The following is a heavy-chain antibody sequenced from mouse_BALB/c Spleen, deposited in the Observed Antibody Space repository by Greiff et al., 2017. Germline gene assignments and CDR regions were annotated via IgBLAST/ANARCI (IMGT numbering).Heavy chain of an antibody. J-gene: IGHJ4*01. D-gene: IGHD2-1*01. CDR3: ARGYGNYLAMDY. CDR2: ISDGGSYT. CDR1: GFTFSDYY. V-gene: IGHV5-4*02. Sequence: DVMLVESGGGLVKPGGSLKLSCAASGFTFSDYYMYWVRQTPEKRLEWVATISDGGSYTYYPDSVKGRFTISSDNAKNNLYLQMSSLKSEDTAMYYCARGYGNYLAMDYWGQGTSVTVSS.